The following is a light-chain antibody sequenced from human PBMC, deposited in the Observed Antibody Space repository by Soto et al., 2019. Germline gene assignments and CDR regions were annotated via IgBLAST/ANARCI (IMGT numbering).Light chain of an antibody. V-gene: IGKV3-15*01. CDR1: QNIGSN. CDR2: GAS. Sequence: ELGISQKTARVSACPGERVILSCRASQNIGSNLAWYQQRPGQAPRLLMYGASTRATETPARFSGSGSATDFTLTSCGLQSEVLAVYYCQQYTNWPPYTFGRGTKVDIK. CDR3: QQYTNWPPYT. J-gene: IGKJ2*01.